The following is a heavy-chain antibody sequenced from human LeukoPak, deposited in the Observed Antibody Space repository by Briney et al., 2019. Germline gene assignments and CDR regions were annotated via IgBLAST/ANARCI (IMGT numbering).Heavy chain of an antibody. CDR1: GYTLTELS. CDR2: FDPEDGET. J-gene: IGHJ4*02. V-gene: IGHV1-24*01. CDR3: ARDPSIAARPFDY. D-gene: IGHD6-6*01. Sequence: ASVKVSCKVSGYTLTELSMHWVRQAPGKGLEWMGGFDPEDGETIYAQKFQGRVTMTRDTSTSTVYMELSSLRSEDTAVYYCARDPSIAARPFDYWGQGTLVTVSS.